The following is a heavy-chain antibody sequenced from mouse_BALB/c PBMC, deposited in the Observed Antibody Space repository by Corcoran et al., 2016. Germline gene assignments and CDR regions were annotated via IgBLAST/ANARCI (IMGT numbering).Heavy chain of an antibody. CDR1: GYTFTNYG. CDR2: INTYTGEP. D-gene: IGHD1-1*01. CDR3: AITTVVATFAY. Sequence: QIQLVQSGPELKKPGETVKLSCKASGYTFTNYGMNWVKQAPGKGLKWMGWINTYTGEPTYADEFKGRFAFSLETSASTASLQINNLKNEDTATYFCAITTVVATFAYWGQGTLVTVSA. J-gene: IGHJ3*01. V-gene: IGHV9-3-1*01.